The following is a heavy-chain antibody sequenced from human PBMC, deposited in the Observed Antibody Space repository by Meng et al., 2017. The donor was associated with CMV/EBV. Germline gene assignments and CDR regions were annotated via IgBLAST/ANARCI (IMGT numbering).Heavy chain of an antibody. CDR3: ARDRSGDGVHFDY. D-gene: IGHD3-3*01. V-gene: IGHV3-64*02. J-gene: IGHJ4*02. Sequence: GESLKISCAASGFTFRNYAMHWVRQAPGKGLQYVSAISSNGSNTYYVDSVKGRFTISRDNSKNTLYLQMDSLRAEDMAVYYCARDRSGDGVHFDYWGQGTLVTVSS. CDR1: GFTFRNYA. CDR2: ISSNGSNT.